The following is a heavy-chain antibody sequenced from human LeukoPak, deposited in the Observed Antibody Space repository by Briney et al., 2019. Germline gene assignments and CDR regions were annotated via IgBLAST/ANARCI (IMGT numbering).Heavy chain of an antibody. Sequence: GGSLRLSCAAPGFTFSSYWMSWVRQAPGKGLEWVANIKQDGSEKYYVDSVKGRFTISRDNAKNSLYLQMNSLRAEDTAVYYCARDLNYYDSSGYYPNYYYYGMDVWGQGTTVTVSS. J-gene: IGHJ6*02. V-gene: IGHV3-7*01. CDR3: ARDLNYYDSSGYYPNYYYYGMDV. CDR1: GFTFSSYW. CDR2: IKQDGSEK. D-gene: IGHD3-22*01.